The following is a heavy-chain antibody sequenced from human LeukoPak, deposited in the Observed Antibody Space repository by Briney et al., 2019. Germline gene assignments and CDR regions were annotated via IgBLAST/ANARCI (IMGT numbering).Heavy chain of an antibody. Sequence: SETLSLTCTVSGGSISSSSYYWGWIRQPPGKGLEWIGYIFFSGSTYYNPYLKSRVNISVDTSENHFSLKVTSVTAADTAVYYCARVVAGLAALDVWGQGTLVTVSS. CDR3: ARVVAGLAALDV. CDR2: IFFSGST. V-gene: IGHV4-39*07. J-gene: IGHJ3*01. CDR1: GGSISSSSYY. D-gene: IGHD3-3*02.